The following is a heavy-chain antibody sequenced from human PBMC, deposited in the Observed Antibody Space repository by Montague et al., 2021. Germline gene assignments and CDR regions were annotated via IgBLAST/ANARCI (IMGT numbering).Heavy chain of an antibody. CDR2: IYSSGST. J-gene: IGHJ5*02. CDR1: GGSISRSSYY. D-gene: IGHD2-8*01. V-gene: IGHV4-39*01. Sequence: SETLSLTCTVSGGSISRSSYYWGWIRQPPGKGLEWIGSIYSSGSTYYKPSLKSRVTISADTSKNQFSLKLSSVTAADTAVYYCTRPGGYCTNDTCYFWFAPWGQGILVTVSS. CDR3: TRPGGYCTNDTCYFWFAP.